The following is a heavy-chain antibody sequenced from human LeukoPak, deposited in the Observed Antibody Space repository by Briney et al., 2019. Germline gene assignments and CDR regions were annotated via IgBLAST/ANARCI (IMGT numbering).Heavy chain of an antibody. D-gene: IGHD2-2*01. J-gene: IGHJ4*02. CDR1: GGSISSGSYY. CDR2: IYTSGST. V-gene: IGHV4-61*02. Sequence: SETLSLTCTVSGGSISSGSYYWSWIRQPAGKGLEWIGRIYTSGSTNYNPSLKSRVTISVDTSKNQFSLKLSSVTAADTAVYYCARGVVVVPAAATEAGGFDYWGQGTLVTVSS. CDR3: ARGVVVVPAAATEAGGFDY.